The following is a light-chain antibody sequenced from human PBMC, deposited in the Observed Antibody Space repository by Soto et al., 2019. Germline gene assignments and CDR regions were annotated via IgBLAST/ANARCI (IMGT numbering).Light chain of an antibody. V-gene: IGKV3-20*01. Sequence: EIVLTQSPGTLSLSPGERATLSCRASQSVSSSYLAWYQQKPGQAPRLLFYGASSRATGIPDRFSGSASGKDFSLTISTLESEDFAVYYCQQYGSSPHTFGQLTKLEIK. J-gene: IGKJ2*01. CDR2: GAS. CDR3: QQYGSSPHT. CDR1: QSVSSSY.